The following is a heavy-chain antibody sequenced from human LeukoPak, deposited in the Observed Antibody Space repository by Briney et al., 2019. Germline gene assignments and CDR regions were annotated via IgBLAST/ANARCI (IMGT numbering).Heavy chain of an antibody. D-gene: IGHD4-17*01. V-gene: IGHV3-30*02. J-gene: IGHJ5*02. CDR2: IRYDGSNK. CDR3: AKDRGDYTNWFDP. Sequence: SGGSLRLSCAASVFIFSSFGMHWVRQAPGKGLEWVAFIRYDGSNKYYADSVKGRFTISRDNSKNTLYLQMNSPRAEDTAIYYCAKDRGDYTNWFDPWGQGTLVTVSS. CDR1: VFIFSSFG.